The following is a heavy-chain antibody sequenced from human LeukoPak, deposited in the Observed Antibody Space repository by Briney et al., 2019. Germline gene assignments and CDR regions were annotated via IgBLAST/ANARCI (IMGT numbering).Heavy chain of an antibody. Sequence: KPSQTLSLTCTVSGTSISSGAYSWSWVRQHPGKGLEWIAYIYYSGNTYYNPSLKRRVTISVDTSKNQCSLKLSSVTAADTAVYYCAGTITIFGALGYFDYWGQGTLVTVSS. D-gene: IGHD3-3*01. CDR1: GTSISSGAYS. V-gene: IGHV4-31*03. CDR3: AGTITIFGALGYFDY. J-gene: IGHJ4*02. CDR2: IYYSGNT.